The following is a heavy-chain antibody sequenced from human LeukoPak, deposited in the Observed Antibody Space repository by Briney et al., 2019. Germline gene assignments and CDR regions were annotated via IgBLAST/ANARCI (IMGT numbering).Heavy chain of an antibody. Sequence: SETLSLTCTVSGASVSSGSYYWSWIRQPPGKGLEWIGYISYSGSTNSNPSLKSRVTISVDTSKNQFSLKLSSVTAADTAVYYCASDRRYSGYDGLDYWGQGTLVTVSA. CDR2: ISYSGST. CDR1: GASVSSGSYY. CDR3: ASDRRYSGYDGLDY. J-gene: IGHJ4*02. D-gene: IGHD5-12*01. V-gene: IGHV4-61*01.